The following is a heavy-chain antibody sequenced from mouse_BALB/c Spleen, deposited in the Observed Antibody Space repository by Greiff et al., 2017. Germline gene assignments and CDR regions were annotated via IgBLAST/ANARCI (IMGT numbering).Heavy chain of an antibody. CDR2: IWGDGST. V-gene: IGHV2-6-7*01. CDR1: GFSLTGYG. J-gene: IGHJ2*01. D-gene: IGHD2-14*01. Sequence: VQLVESGPGLVAPSQSLSITCTVSGFSLTGYGVNWVRQPPGKGLEWLGMIWGDGSTDYNSALKSRLSISKDNSKSQVFLKMNSLQTDDTAMYYCAREGRYVLFDYWGQGTTLTVSS. CDR3: AREGRYVLFDY.